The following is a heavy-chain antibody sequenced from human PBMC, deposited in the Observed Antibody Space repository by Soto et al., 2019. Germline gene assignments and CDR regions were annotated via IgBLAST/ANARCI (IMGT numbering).Heavy chain of an antibody. CDR2: IIPIFGTA. Sequence: QVQLVQSGAEVKKPGSSVKVSCKASGGTFSSYAISWVRQAPGQGLEWMGGIIPIFGTANYAQKFQGRVTITADESTSTAYMELSSLGSEHTAVYYCARCRRISAAGYYYYGMDVWGQGTTVTVSS. D-gene: IGHD6-13*01. J-gene: IGHJ6*02. V-gene: IGHV1-69*01. CDR1: GGTFSSYA. CDR3: ARCRRISAAGYYYYGMDV.